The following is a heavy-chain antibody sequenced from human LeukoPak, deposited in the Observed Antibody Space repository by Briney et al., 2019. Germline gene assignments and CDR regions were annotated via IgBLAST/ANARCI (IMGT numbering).Heavy chain of an antibody. D-gene: IGHD1-1*01. Sequence: AGGSLRLSCAASGFAASSSYMTWVRQAPGKGLEWVSIIYSGGNTYYADSVKGRFTISRDNSKNTVFLQMNSLRAEDTAVYYCARELDTVLGVWGQGTTVTVSS. V-gene: IGHV3-53*01. CDR3: ARELDTVLGV. CDR1: GFAASSSY. J-gene: IGHJ6*02. CDR2: IYSGGNT.